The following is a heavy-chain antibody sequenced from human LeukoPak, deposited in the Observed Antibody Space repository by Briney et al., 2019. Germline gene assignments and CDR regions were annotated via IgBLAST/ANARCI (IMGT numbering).Heavy chain of an antibody. J-gene: IGHJ5*02. D-gene: IGHD3-10*01. CDR2: INPNSGGT. V-gene: IGHV1-2*02. Sequence: ASVKVSCKVSGFTFTGYYMHWVRQAPGQGLEWMGWINPNSGGTNYAQKFQGRVTMTRDTSISTAYMELSRLRSDDTAVYYCARDSTMVRGTKRYWFDPWGQGTLVTVSS. CDR3: ARDSTMVRGTKRYWFDP. CDR1: GFTFTGYY.